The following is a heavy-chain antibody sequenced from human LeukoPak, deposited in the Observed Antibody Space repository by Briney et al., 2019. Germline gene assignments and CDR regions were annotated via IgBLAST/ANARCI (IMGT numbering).Heavy chain of an antibody. CDR2: IGTSTSYI. D-gene: IGHD3-10*01. V-gene: IGHV3-21*03. CDR3: ASGSTLDY. CDR1: GFTFSTYI. J-gene: IGHJ4*02. Sequence: KAGGSLRLSCAASGFTFSTYIMNWVRQTPGKGLEWVSSIGTSTSYIYYADSVKGRFTISRDNAKNSVYLEMNTLRAEDTALYYCASGSTLDYWGQGTLVTVSS.